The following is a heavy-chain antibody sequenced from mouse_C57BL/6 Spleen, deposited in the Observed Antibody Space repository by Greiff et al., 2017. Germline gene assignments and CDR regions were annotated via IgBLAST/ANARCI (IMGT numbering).Heavy chain of an antibody. J-gene: IGHJ4*01. CDR2: ISYDGSN. CDR1: GYSITSGYY. D-gene: IGHD1-1*01. V-gene: IGHV3-6*01. CDR3: ARNYGRFYAMDY. Sequence: EVQLQQSGPGLVKPSQSLSLTCSVTGYSITSGYYWNWIRQFPGNKLEWMGYISYDGSNNYNPSLKNRISITRDTSKHQFFLKLNSVTTEDTATYYCARNYGRFYAMDYWGQGTSVTVSS.